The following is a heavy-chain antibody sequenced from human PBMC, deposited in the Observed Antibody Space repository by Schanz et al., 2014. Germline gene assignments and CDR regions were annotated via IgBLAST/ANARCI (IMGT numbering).Heavy chain of an antibody. CDR2: ISYDGRHK. Sequence: QVQLVESGGGLVKPGGSLRLSCAASGFTFSNFGLHWVRQAPGKGLEWVAIISYDGRHKNYADSVKGRFTISRDNSKNTLHLQMNSLRVEDTAVYYCARSMIIVDKAFDYWGQGTLVTVSS. D-gene: IGHD3-22*01. V-gene: IGHV3-30*03. CDR3: ARSMIIVDKAFDY. CDR1: GFTFSNFG. J-gene: IGHJ4*02.